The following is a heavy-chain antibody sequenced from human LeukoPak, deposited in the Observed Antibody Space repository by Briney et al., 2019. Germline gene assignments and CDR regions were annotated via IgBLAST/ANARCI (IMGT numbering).Heavy chain of an antibody. CDR1: GYTFTSYD. CDR2: MNPNSGST. J-gene: IGHJ6*03. Sequence: ASVKVSCKASGYTFTSYDINWVRQATGQGLEWMGWMNPNSGSTGYAQKFQGRVTMTRNTSISTAYMELSSLRSEDTAVYYCARARSVRKNNYYYYMDVWGKGTTVTVSS. CDR3: ARARSVRKNNYYYYMDV. V-gene: IGHV1-8*01.